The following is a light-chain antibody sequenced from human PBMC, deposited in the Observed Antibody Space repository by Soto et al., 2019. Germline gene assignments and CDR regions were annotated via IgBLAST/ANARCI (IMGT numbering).Light chain of an antibody. Sequence: DIQMTQSPSSLSASVGDRVTITCRASQSISSYLNWYQQKPGKAPKLLIYAASSLQSGVPSRFSGSGSGTDFTLTISSLQPDDFATYYCQQYNSYSFCQGTKVDIK. CDR2: AAS. J-gene: IGKJ1*01. CDR3: QQYNSYS. V-gene: IGKV1-39*01. CDR1: QSISSY.